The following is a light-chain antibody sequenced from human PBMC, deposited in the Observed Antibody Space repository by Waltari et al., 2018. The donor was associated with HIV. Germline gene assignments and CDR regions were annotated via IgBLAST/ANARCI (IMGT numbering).Light chain of an antibody. V-gene: IGLV2-14*03. CDR3: CSYTVNSTGV. CDR2: DVN. J-gene: IGLJ1*01. CDR1: SGDIGTYKY. Sequence: QSALTQPASVSGSPGQSIAISCTGTSGDIGTYKYVSWYQQHTGKVPKLIIYDVNVRPSGVSDRFSCSKSGNTATLTISGLHSDDEADYYCCSYTVNSTGVFGAGTKIIV.